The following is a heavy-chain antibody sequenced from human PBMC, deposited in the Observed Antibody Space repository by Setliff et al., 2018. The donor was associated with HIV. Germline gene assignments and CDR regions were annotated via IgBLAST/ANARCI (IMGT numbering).Heavy chain of an antibody. CDR1: GYTLSELS. J-gene: IGHJ2*01. V-gene: IGHV1-24*01. CDR3: ARDDHYYDMGSILSDWFFDL. Sequence: ASVKVSCKVYGYTLSELSIHWVRQAPGKGLEWMGYFDPQDGETVYAQKFQGRVTLTEDTSTGTAYMELSGLRSEDTAVYYCARDDHYYDMGSILSDWFFDLWDRGTLVTVSS. CDR2: FDPQDGET. D-gene: IGHD3-22*01.